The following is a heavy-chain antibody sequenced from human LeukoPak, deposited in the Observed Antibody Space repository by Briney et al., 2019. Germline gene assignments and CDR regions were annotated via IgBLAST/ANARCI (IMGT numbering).Heavy chain of an antibody. CDR2: IYSGGST. CDR3: AKDLTPQPANAWFDP. CDR1: GFTVSSNY. D-gene: IGHD2-2*01. Sequence: GGSLRLSCAASGFTVSSNYMSWVRQAPGKGLEWVSVIYSGGSTYYADSVKGRFTISRDNSKNTVYLQMNSLRAEDSAVYYCAKDLTPQPANAWFDPWGRGTLVTVSS. J-gene: IGHJ5*02. V-gene: IGHV3-53*01.